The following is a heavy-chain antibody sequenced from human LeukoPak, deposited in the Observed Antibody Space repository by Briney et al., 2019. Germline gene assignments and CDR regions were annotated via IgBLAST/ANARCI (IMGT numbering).Heavy chain of an antibody. V-gene: IGHV3-7*03. J-gene: IGHJ6*02. CDR1: GFTFSDYW. CDR2: IKQDGNEK. CDR3: AREGAEDIVVVPAADYYYYYYGMDV. D-gene: IGHD2-2*01. Sequence: GGSLRLSCVASGFTFSDYWMTWVRQAPGTGLEWVANIKQDGNEKYYVDSVKGRFTISRDNAKNSLHLQMDNLRAEDTAVYYCAREGAEDIVVVPAADYYYYYYGMDVWGQGTTVTVSS.